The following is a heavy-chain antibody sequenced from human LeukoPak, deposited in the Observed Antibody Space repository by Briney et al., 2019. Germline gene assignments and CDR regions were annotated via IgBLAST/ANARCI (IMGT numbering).Heavy chain of an antibody. Sequence: PGGSLRLSCSASGFTFSNFAMSWVRQAPGKGLEWVSAVSSDGINTYYTDSLQGRFTISRDNARNSLYLQMNSLRAEDTAVYYCARDSEGVTGTTSWFDPWGQGTLVTVSS. V-gene: IGHV3-23*01. CDR1: GFTFSNFA. J-gene: IGHJ5*02. CDR2: VSSDGINT. CDR3: ARDSEGVTGTTSWFDP. D-gene: IGHD1-7*01.